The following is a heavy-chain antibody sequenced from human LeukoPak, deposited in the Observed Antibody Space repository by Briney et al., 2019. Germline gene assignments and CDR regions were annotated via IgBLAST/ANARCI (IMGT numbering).Heavy chain of an antibody. CDR2: ISGSGGST. J-gene: IGHJ3*02. V-gene: IGHV3-23*01. CDR1: GSTFSSYA. D-gene: IGHD6-19*01. Sequence: PGGSLRLSCAASGSTFSSYAMSWVRQAPGKGLEWVSAISGSGGSTYYADSVKGRFTISRDNSKNTLYLQMNSLRAEDTAVYYCAKAYSSGWYGGDTFDMWGQGTMVTVSS. CDR3: AKAYSSGWYGGDTFDM.